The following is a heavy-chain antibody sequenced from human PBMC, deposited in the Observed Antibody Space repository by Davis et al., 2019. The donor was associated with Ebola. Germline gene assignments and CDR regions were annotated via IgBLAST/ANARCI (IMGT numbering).Heavy chain of an antibody. Sequence: MPSETLSLTCTVSGGSISSHYWTWIRQPPGKGLEWIGHIHYSGSTHYNPSLKSRVTLSVDTSKNHFSLKLSSVTAADTAVYYCASRATVTTFLNWFDPWGQGTLVTVSS. J-gene: IGHJ5*02. CDR1: GGSISSHY. CDR2: IHYSGST. D-gene: IGHD4-17*01. CDR3: ASRATVTTFLNWFDP. V-gene: IGHV4-59*08.